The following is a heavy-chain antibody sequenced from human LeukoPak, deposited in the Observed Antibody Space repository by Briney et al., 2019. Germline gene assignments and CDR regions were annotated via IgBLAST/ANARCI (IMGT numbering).Heavy chain of an antibody. Sequence: GGSLRLSCAASGFTVSSNNMSWVRQAPGKGLGWVSVSYTGGNTHYADSVKGRFTLSRDNSKNTVYLQMTSLRVEDTAMYYCASISDLLYYFDCWGQGTLVTVSS. CDR3: ASISDLLYYFDC. V-gene: IGHV3-66*01. J-gene: IGHJ4*02. CDR1: GFTVSSNN. CDR2: SYTGGNT.